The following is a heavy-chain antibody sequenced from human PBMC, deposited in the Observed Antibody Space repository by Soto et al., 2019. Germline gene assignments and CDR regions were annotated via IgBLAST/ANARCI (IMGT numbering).Heavy chain of an antibody. V-gene: IGHV1-18*01. D-gene: IGHD3-10*01. J-gene: IGHJ4*02. CDR3: ARSALYGSGSYYPPDY. Sequence: ASVKVSCKASGYTFTSYGISWVRQAPGQGLEWMGWISAYNGNTNYAQKLQGRVTMTTDTSTSTAYMELRSLRPDDTAVYYCARSALYGSGSYYPPDYWGQGTLVTVSS. CDR1: GYTFTSYG. CDR2: ISAYNGNT.